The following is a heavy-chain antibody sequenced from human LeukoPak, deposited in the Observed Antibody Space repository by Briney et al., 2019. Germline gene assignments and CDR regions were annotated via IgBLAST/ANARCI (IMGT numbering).Heavy chain of an antibody. V-gene: IGHV3-21*01. D-gene: IGHD2-2*02. CDR2: ISSSSSYI. CDR3: ARVPRVVVPAAIVSYV. Sequence: PGGSLRLSCAASGFTFSSYSMNWVRQAPGKGLEWVSSISSSSSYIYYADSVKGRFTISRDNAKNSLYLQMNSLRAEDTAVYYCARVPRVVVPAAIVSYVWGQGTTVTVSS. CDR1: GFTFSSYS. J-gene: IGHJ6*02.